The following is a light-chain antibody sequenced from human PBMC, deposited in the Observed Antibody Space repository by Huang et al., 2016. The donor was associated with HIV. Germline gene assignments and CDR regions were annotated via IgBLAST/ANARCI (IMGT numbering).Light chain of an antibody. CDR2: GAS. CDR3: QQYNNWPFT. CDR1: QSISSK. V-gene: IGKV3-15*01. Sequence: ERVMTQSPVTLSVSPGERATFSCRASQSISSKLAWYQQKPGQAPRLLIYGASTRATGIPARFSGSGSGTEFTLTISSLQSEDFAFYYCQQYNNWPFTFGPGTRVDIK. J-gene: IGKJ3*01.